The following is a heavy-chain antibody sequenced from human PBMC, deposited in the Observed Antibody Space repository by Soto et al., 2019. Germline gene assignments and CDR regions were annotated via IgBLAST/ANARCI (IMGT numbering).Heavy chain of an antibody. CDR2: IKEDGNEK. D-gene: IGHD6-19*01. Sequence: GGSLRLSCTASGFPFNSYYMTWVRHASGKGLEWVASIKEDGNEKYYADSVKGRSAISRDNAKNSMSLQMNSLGVEDTAVYFCTRGAGGWNYYYAMDARGPGATVTVSS. CDR1: GFPFNSYY. J-gene: IGHJ6*02. V-gene: IGHV3-7*03. CDR3: TRGAGGWNYYYAMDA.